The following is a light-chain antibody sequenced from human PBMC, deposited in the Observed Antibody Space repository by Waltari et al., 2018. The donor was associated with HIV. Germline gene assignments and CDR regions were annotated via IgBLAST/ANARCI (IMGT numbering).Light chain of an antibody. Sequence: QAVVTQEPSLTVSPGGTVTLTCGSSTGAVTSGHSPYWFQQRPGQAPRTLIHDTSNKHSWTPARFSGSLLGGKAALTLSGAQPEDDAEYYCLLSYGGPRVFGGGTKLTVL. CDR3: LLSYGGPRV. V-gene: IGLV7-46*01. J-gene: IGLJ2*01. CDR2: DTS. CDR1: TGAVTSGHS.